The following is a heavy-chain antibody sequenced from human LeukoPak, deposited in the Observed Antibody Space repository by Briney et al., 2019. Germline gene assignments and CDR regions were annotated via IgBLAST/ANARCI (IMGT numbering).Heavy chain of an antibody. J-gene: IGHJ6*03. CDR1: GGSISSSSYY. CDR3: AMAQFYTMVRGVSYYYYMDV. V-gene: IGHV4-39*01. Sequence: SETLSLTCTVSGGSISSSSYYWGWIRQPPGKGLEWIGSIYYSGSTYYNPSLKSRVTISVDTSKNQFSLKLSSVAAADTAVYYCAMAQFYTMVRGVSYYYYMDVWGKGTTVTVSS. CDR2: IYYSGST. D-gene: IGHD3-10*01.